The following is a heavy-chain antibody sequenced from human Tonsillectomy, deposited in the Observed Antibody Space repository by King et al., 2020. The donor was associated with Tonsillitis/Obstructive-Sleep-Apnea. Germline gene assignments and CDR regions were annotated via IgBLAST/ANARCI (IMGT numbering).Heavy chain of an antibody. CDR1: GLTVISNY. Sequence: QLVQSGGGLIQPGGSLRLSCAATGLTVISNYMSWVRQAPGKVLEWVSGIYSGGSTYYAASVKGRFTISRDNSKNTVYLQMNSLRAEDTAVYYCARGYAFDIWGQGTMVTVSS. CDR2: IYSGGST. J-gene: IGHJ3*02. CDR3: ARGYAFDI. V-gene: IGHV3-53*01.